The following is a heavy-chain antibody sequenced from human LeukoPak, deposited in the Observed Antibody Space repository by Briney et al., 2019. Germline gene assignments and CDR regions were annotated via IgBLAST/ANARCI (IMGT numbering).Heavy chain of an antibody. D-gene: IGHD3-10*01. CDR1: GGSISSSSYY. Sequence: SETLSLTCTVSGGSISSSSYYWGWIRQPPGKGLEWIGSIYISGSTNYNPSLKSRVTISVDTSKNQFSLKLSSVTAADTAVYYCAREHNSSWFGRYYNYMDVWGKGTTVTVSS. J-gene: IGHJ6*03. V-gene: IGHV4-39*07. CDR2: IYISGST. CDR3: AREHNSSWFGRYYNYMDV.